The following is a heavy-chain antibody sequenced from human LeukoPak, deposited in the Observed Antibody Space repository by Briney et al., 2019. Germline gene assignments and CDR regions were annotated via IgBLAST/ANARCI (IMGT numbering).Heavy chain of an antibody. D-gene: IGHD3-16*02. Sequence: SETLSLTCTVSGGSISSYYWSWIRQPPGKGLEWIGYIYYSGSTNYNPSLKSRVTISVDTSKNQFSLKLSSVTAADTAVYYCARLVKTRRNYVWGSYRPYYFDYWGQGTLVTVSS. CDR1: GGSISSYY. J-gene: IGHJ4*02. V-gene: IGHV4-59*08. CDR2: IYYSGST. CDR3: ARLVKTRRNYVWGSYRPYYFDY.